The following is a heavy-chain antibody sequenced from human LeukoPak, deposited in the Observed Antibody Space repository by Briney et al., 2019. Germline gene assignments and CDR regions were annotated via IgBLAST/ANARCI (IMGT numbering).Heavy chain of an antibody. D-gene: IGHD6-13*01. CDR1: GFTFSSYG. Sequence: PGRSLRLSCAASGFTFSSYGMHWVRQAPGKGLEWVAVISYDGSNKYYADSVKGRFTISRDNSKNTLYLRMNSLRAEDTAVYYCAKDTAAAGIGYFQHWGQGTLVTVSS. CDR2: ISYDGSNK. V-gene: IGHV3-30*18. CDR3: AKDTAAAGIGYFQH. J-gene: IGHJ1*01.